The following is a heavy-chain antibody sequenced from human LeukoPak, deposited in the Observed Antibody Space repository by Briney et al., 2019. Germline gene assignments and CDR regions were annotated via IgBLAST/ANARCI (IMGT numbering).Heavy chain of an antibody. V-gene: IGHV4-59*12. CDR1: GGSISSYY. Sequence: SETLSLTCTVSGGSISSYYWSWIRQPPGKGLEWIGYIYYSGSTNYIPSPKSRVTISVDKSKNQFSLELSSVTAADTAVYYCARLQRITMNAFDIWGQGTMVTVSS. D-gene: IGHD3-22*01. J-gene: IGHJ3*02. CDR3: ARLQRITMNAFDI. CDR2: IYYSGST.